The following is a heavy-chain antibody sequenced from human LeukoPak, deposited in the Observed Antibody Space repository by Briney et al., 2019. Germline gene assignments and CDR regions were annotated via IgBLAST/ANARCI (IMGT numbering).Heavy chain of an antibody. CDR2: ISWDGGST. Sequence: GGSLRLSCAASGFTFDDYAMHWVRQAPGRGLEWVSLISWDGGSTYYADSVKGRFTISRDNSKNSLYLQMNSLRTEDTALYYCAKEVGAAGNYYYGMDVWGQGTTVTVSS. D-gene: IGHD6-13*01. CDR1: GFTFDDYA. J-gene: IGHJ6*02. V-gene: IGHV3-43*01. CDR3: AKEVGAAGNYYYGMDV.